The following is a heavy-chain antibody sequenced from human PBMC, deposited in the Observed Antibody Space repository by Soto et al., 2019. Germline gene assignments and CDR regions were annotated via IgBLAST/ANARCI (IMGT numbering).Heavy chain of an antibody. D-gene: IGHD2-8*01. CDR3: AREDIVLMVYAKGYYYYGMDV. J-gene: IGHJ6*02. V-gene: IGHV3-48*02. CDR1: GFTFSSYS. Sequence: GGSLGLSCAASGFTFSSYSMNWVRQAPGKGLEWVSYISSSSSTIYYADSVKGRFTISRDNAKNSLYLQMNSLRDEDTAVYYCAREDIVLMVYAKGYYYYGMDVWGQGTTVTVSS. CDR2: ISSSSSTI.